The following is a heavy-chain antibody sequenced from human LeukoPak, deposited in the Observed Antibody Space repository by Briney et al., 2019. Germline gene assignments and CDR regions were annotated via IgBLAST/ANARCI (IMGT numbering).Heavy chain of an antibody. V-gene: IGHV3-9*03. J-gene: IGHJ4*02. Sequence: GRSLRLSCAASGFTFDDYAIHWVRQAPGKGLEWVSGISWNSGSIGYADSVKGRFTISRDNAKKSLYLQMHSLRAEDMALYYCAKGLSSSWYGYFDYWGQGTPATVSS. D-gene: IGHD6-13*01. CDR3: AKGLSSSWYGYFDY. CDR1: GFTFDDYA. CDR2: ISWNSGSI.